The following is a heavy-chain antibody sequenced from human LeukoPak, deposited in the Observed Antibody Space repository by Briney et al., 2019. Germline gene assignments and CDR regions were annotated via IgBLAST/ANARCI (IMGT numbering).Heavy chain of an antibody. CDR3: ARAGPNPRTAGLRN. CDR2: IWYDGSNI. CDR1: GFTFSTFG. Sequence: GGSLRLSCAASGFTFSTFGMHWVRQAPGKGLEWVAIIWYDGSNIHYADSVKGRFTISRDNSKSTLYLQMNSLRAEDTAVYYCARAGPNPRTAGLRNWGQGTLVTVS. D-gene: IGHD1-14*01. J-gene: IGHJ4*02. V-gene: IGHV3-33*01.